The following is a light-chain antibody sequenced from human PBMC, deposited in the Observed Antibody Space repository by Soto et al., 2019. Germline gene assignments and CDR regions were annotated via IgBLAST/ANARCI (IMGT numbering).Light chain of an antibody. J-gene: IGLJ1*01. CDR2: RNN. CDR3: ATWDESLNGFYV. CDR1: TXNIGSNY. Sequence: ALTQPPSASGTPGQGVTISCSGSTXNIGSNYVYWYQQLPGTAPKLLIYRNNQRPSGVPDRFSGSKSGTSASLAISGLRSDDEADYFCATWDESLNGFYVFGTGTKVTVL. V-gene: IGLV1-47*01.